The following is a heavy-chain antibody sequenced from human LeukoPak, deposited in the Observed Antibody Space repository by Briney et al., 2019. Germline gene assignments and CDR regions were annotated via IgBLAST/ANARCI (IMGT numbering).Heavy chain of an antibody. CDR2: ISYDGSNK. J-gene: IGHJ4*02. CDR3: VRDLWELPY. D-gene: IGHD1-26*01. CDR1: GFTFSSYG. Sequence: PGRSLRLSCAASGFTFSSYGMHWVRQAPGKGLEWVAVISYDGSNKYYADSVKGRFTISRDNSKNTLYLQMNSLRDEDTAVYYCVRDLWELPYWGQGILVTVSS. V-gene: IGHV3-30*03.